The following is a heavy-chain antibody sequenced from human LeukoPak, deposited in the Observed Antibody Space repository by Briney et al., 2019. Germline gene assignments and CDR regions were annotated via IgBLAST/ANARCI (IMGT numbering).Heavy chain of an antibody. CDR3: ARDGSYYDSSGYQPLDY. Sequence: PGGSLRLSCAASGFTVSSNYMSWVRQAPGKGLEWVSVINSGGSTYYADSVKGRFTISRDNSKNTLYLQMNSLRAEDTAVYYCARDGSYYDSSGYQPLDYWGQGTLVTVSS. D-gene: IGHD3-22*01. V-gene: IGHV3-66*01. CDR2: INSGGST. J-gene: IGHJ4*02. CDR1: GFTVSSNY.